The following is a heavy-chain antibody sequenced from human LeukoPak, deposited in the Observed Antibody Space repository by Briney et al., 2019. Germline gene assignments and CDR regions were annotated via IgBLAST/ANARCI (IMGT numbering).Heavy chain of an antibody. CDR2: ISNDGGST. CDR1: GFTFSGYA. CDR3: AKRGVVIRVILVGFHKEAYYFDS. V-gene: IGHV3-64*02. D-gene: IGHD3-22*01. J-gene: IGHJ4*02. Sequence: GGSLRLSCAGSGFTFSGYAMHWVRQAPGKGLEYVSAISNDGGSTYYADSVKGRFSISRDNPKNTLYLQMNSLRAEDTAVYFCAKRGVVIRVILVGFHKEAYYFDSWGQGALVTVSS.